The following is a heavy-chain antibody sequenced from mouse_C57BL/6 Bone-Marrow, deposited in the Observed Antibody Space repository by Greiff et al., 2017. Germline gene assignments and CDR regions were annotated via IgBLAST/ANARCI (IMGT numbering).Heavy chain of an antibody. J-gene: IGHJ2*01. V-gene: IGHV1-52*01. D-gene: IGHD6-1*01. CDR1: GYTFTSYW. CDR3: ASICSYFDY. CDR2: IDPSDSDT. Sequence: QVQLQQPGAELVRPGSSVKLSCKASGYTFTSYWMQWVKQRPIQGLEWIGNIDPSDSDTHYNQKFKDKATLTVDKSSSTAYMQLSSLTSEDSAVYYCASICSYFDYWGQGTTLTVSS.